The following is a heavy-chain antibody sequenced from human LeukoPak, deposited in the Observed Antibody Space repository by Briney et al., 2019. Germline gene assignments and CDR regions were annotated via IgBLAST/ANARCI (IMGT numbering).Heavy chain of an antibody. CDR3: AKDTRMGDY. CDR1: GFTFDDYA. J-gene: IGHJ4*02. Sequence: PGGSLRLSCAASGFTFDDYAMHWVRQAPGKGLEWVSGISWNSGSIGYADSVKGRFTISRDNAKNSLYLQMNSLRAEDTALYYSAKDTRMGDYWGQGTLVTVSS. V-gene: IGHV3-9*01. CDR2: ISWNSGSI.